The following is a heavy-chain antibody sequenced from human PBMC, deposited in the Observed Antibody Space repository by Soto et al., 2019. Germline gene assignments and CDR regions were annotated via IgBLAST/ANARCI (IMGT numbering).Heavy chain of an antibody. CDR3: AILTPITVVY. D-gene: IGHD2-21*02. V-gene: IGHV1-69*10. CDR1: GGSFSTCT. Sequence: GASVKVSCKVSGGSFSTCTRTWVRQAPGQGLEWMGGIIPMFGIINYAQKFQGRVTITADRSTTTAYMELISLRSDDTAVYYCAILTPITVVYWGQGAQVTVSS. J-gene: IGHJ4*02. CDR2: IIPMFGII.